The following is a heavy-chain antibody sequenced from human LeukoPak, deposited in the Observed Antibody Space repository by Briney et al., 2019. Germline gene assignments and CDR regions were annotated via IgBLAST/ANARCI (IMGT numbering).Heavy chain of an antibody. CDR1: GFIFSNYG. CDR2: IWYDGGIK. V-gene: IGHV3-33*06. CDR3: AKDAFDAWSGYYGALDS. Sequence: GRSLRLSCTASGFIFSNYGMHWVRQAPGKGREGVAVIWYDGGIKYYADSVKGRFTISRDNAKNTLYLQVDSLRDGDTGLYYCAKDAFDAWSGYYGALDSWGQGTLVTVSS. J-gene: IGHJ4*02. D-gene: IGHD3-3*01.